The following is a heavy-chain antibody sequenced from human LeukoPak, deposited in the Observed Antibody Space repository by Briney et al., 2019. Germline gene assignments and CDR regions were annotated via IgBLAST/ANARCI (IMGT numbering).Heavy chain of an antibody. CDR3: ARSIAVAGNDAFDI. Sequence: SETLSLTCTVSGGSINSYYWSWIRQPPGKGLEWIGYIYYSGSTNYNPSLKSRVTISVDTSKNQFSLKPTSVTAADTAVYYCARSIAVAGNDAFDIWGRGTMVTVSS. J-gene: IGHJ3*02. CDR2: IYYSGST. V-gene: IGHV4-59*01. CDR1: GGSINSYY. D-gene: IGHD6-19*01.